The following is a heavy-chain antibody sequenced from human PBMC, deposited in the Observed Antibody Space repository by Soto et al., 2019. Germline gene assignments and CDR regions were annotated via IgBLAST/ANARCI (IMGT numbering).Heavy chain of an antibody. J-gene: IGHJ6*02. CDR2: ISSSGGNT. V-gene: IGHV3-23*01. Sequence: EEHLLESGGGLVQPGGSLRLSCAASGFTFSHYAMTWVRQAPGKGLEWVSGISSSGGNTYYADSVKGRFTITRDNSKNTLSLQMDSLRAEDTAVYYCAKNGASSKTWYMWYYALDVWGQGTTVTVSS. D-gene: IGHD6-13*01. CDR3: AKNGASSKTWYMWYYALDV. CDR1: GFTFSHYA.